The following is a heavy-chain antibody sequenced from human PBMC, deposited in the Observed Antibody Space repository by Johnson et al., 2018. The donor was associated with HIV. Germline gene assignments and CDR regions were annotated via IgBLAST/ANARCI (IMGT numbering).Heavy chain of an antibody. D-gene: IGHD6-13*01. Sequence: QVQLVESGGGVVQPGRSLRLSCAASGLTFSSYAMHWVRQAPGKGLEWVAVISYDGTNKYYADSVKGRFTISRDNSKNTLYLQMNSLRAEDTAVYYCAKEANPYSSSWYGDAFDIWGQGTMVTVSS. CDR2: ISYDGTNK. J-gene: IGHJ3*02. CDR3: AKEANPYSSSWYGDAFDI. V-gene: IGHV3-30*18. CDR1: GLTFSSYA.